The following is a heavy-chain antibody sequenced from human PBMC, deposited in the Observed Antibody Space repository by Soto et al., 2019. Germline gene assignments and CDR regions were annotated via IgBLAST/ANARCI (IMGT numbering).Heavy chain of an antibody. Sequence: SVKVSCKAFGGTFSSYAICWVRQAPGQGLEWMGGIIPMFDSTNYAQKFQGRVTITADESTSTAFMELSSLRSEDTAVYYCARRVVVTSVRDIAYYYYGLDVWGQGTTVTV. CDR1: GGTFSSYA. CDR2: IIPMFDST. V-gene: IGHV1-69*13. J-gene: IGHJ6*02. D-gene: IGHD2-21*02. CDR3: ARRVVVTSVRDIAYYYYGLDV.